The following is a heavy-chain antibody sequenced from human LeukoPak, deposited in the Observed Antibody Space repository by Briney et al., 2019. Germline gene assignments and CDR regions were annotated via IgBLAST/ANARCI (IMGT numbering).Heavy chain of an antibody. J-gene: IGHJ4*02. CDR1: GASISSNNW. Sequence: PSETLSLTCTVSGASISSNNWWGWVRQSPEKGLEWIGDVYHTGGIIFTPSLESRLTLSVDKSKNQFSLKLSSVTAADTAVYYCAGTYTYSSSWYLFDYWGQGTLVTASS. V-gene: IGHV4-4*02. CDR3: AGTYTYSSSWYLFDY. CDR2: VYHTGGI. D-gene: IGHD6-13*01.